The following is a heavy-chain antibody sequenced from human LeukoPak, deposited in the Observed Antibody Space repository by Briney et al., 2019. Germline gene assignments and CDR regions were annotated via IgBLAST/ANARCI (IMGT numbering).Heavy chain of an antibody. CDR1: GYTFTSYY. V-gene: IGHV1-46*01. J-gene: IGHJ6*02. D-gene: IGHD2-15*01. CDR2: INPSGGST. Sequence: ASVKVSCKASGYTFTSYYMHWVRQALGQGLEWMGIINPSGGSTSYAQKFQGRVTMTRDTSTSTVYMELSSLRSEDTAVYYCARGYCSGGSCYLLLYGMDVWGQGTTVTVSS. CDR3: ARGYCSGGSCYLLLYGMDV.